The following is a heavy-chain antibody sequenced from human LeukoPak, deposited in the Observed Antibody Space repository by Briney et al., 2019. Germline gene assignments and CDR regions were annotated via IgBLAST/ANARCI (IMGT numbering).Heavy chain of an antibody. D-gene: IGHD2-15*01. Sequence: KPSETLSLTCTVSGGSISSYYWSWIRQPPGKGLEWIGEINHSGSTNYNPSLKSRVTISVDTSKNQFSLKLSSVTAADTAVYYCARALGYCSGGTCYPPGYWGQGTLVTVSS. CDR3: ARALGYCSGGTCYPPGY. J-gene: IGHJ4*02. CDR1: GGSISSYY. V-gene: IGHV4-34*01. CDR2: INHSGST.